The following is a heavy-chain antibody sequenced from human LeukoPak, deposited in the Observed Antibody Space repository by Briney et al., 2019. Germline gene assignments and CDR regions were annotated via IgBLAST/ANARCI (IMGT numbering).Heavy chain of an antibody. Sequence: GGSLRLSCAASGFTFYDYGMHWVRQAQGKGLEWVSVISRNSGTIPYADSVKGRFTISRDNAKNSLYLEMNSLRAEDTALYYCAKGDPFDYWGQGTLVTVSS. V-gene: IGHV3-9*01. CDR1: GFTFYDYG. CDR2: ISRNSGTI. CDR3: AKGDPFDY. J-gene: IGHJ4*02.